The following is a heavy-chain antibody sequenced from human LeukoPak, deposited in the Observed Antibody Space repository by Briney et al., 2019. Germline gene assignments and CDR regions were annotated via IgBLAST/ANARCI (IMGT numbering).Heavy chain of an antibody. D-gene: IGHD3-10*01. CDR3: ARDSRPYGGFYYFDY. CDR1: GFTFSSYA. CDR2: ISGSGGST. J-gene: IGHJ4*02. V-gene: IGHV3-23*01. Sequence: PGGSLRLSCAASGFTFSSYAMSWVRQAPGKGLEWVSGISGSGGSTYYADSVKGRFTISRDNSKNTLYLQMNSLRAEDTAVYYCARDSRPYGGFYYFDYWGQGTLVTVSS.